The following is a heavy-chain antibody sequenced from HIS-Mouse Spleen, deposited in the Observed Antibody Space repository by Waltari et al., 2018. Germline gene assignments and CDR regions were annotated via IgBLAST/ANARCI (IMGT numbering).Heavy chain of an antibody. V-gene: IGHV4-34*01. D-gene: IGHD6-13*01. CDR2: INHSGST. CDR3: ARGGERIAAAGKSPFDY. Sequence: QVQLQQWGAGLLKPSETLSLTCAVYGGSFSGYYWSWLRHPPGKGLEGIGEINHSGSTNYNPSLKSRVTISVDTSKNQFSLKLSSVTAADTAVYYCARGGERIAAAGKSPFDYWGQGTLVTVSS. CDR1: GGSFSGYY. J-gene: IGHJ4*02.